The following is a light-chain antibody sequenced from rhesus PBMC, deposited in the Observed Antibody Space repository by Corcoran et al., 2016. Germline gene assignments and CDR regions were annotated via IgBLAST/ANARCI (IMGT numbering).Light chain of an antibody. Sequence: DIVMTQSPATLSLSPGERGTLSCRTSQSVSSKLAWYQQKPGQAPKLLIFGASRRATGIPYRFSGSGSGTDFTLIISSLEPEDVGVYYCQQYNNWNTFVPGTKLDIK. CDR3: QQYNNWNT. J-gene: IGKJ3*01. CDR2: GAS. V-gene: IGKV3-42*02. CDR1: QSVSSK.